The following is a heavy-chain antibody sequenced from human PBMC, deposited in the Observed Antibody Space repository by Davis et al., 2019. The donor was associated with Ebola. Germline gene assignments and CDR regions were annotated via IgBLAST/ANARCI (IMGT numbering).Heavy chain of an antibody. CDR3: AREAYDILTGYYAGVGVLGAFDI. CDR1: GGSISSYY. Sequence: PSETLSLTCTVSGGSISSYYWSWIRQPPGKGLEWIGEIYHSGSTNYNPSLKSRVTISVDKSKNQFSLKLSSVTAADTAVYYCAREAYDILTGYYAGVGVLGAFDIWGQGTMVTVSS. J-gene: IGHJ3*02. D-gene: IGHD3-9*01. CDR2: IYHSGST. V-gene: IGHV4-34*01.